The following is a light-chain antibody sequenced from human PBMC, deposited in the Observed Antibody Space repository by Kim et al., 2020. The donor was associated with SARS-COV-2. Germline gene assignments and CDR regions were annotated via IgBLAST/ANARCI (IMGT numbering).Light chain of an antibody. CDR3: QSYDSSLSNSGV. V-gene: IGLV1-40*03. J-gene: IGLJ3*02. Sequence: APGQTVTISCTGSGSIYDVHWYQQLPGAAPKLLIYNNNNRPSGVPDRFSAFRSGASASLTITGLQAEDAADYYCQSYDSSLSNSGVFGGGTQLTVL. CDR1: GSIYD. CDR2: NNN.